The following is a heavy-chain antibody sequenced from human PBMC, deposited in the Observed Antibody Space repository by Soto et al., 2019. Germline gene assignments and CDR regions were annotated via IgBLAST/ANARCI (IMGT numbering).Heavy chain of an antibody. V-gene: IGHV4-39*01. D-gene: IGHD6-19*01. CDR3: ARVKTVGWLGSGFDY. J-gene: IGHJ4*02. CDR1: GGSISSSSYY. Sequence: QLQLQESGPGLVKSSETLSLTCTVSGGSISSSSYYWGWIRQPPGKGLEWIGSIYYSGSTYYNPSLKSRVTISVDTSKNQFSLKLSSVTAADTAVFYCARVKTVGWLGSGFDYWGQGTLVTVSS. CDR2: IYYSGST.